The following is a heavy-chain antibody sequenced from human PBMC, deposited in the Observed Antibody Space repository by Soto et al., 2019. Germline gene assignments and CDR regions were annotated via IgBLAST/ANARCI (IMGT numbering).Heavy chain of an antibody. D-gene: IGHD3-10*01. V-gene: IGHV1-18*01. CDR2: ISAHNGNT. Sequence: QVHLVQSGAEVKKPGASVKVSCKGSGYAFTTYGITWVRQAPGRGLEWMGWISAHNGNTNYAQKLQGRVTVTRDTSTSTAYMELRSLRSDDTVVYYCARGRFGDYWGQGALVTVSS. J-gene: IGHJ4*02. CDR1: GYAFTTYG. CDR3: ARGRFGDY.